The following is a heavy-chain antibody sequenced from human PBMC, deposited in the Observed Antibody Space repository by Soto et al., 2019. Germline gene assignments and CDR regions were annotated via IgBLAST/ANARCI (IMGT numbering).Heavy chain of an antibody. D-gene: IGHD3-10*02. V-gene: IGHV1-18*01. J-gene: IGHJ1*01. Sequence: GASVKVSCKASGYIFTSYGISWVRQAPGQGLEWMGRISTYNGNTKYAQKLQGRVTMTTDTSASIAYMELISLRSDPTAVSFCARANVLWPLFDWG. CDR1: GYIFTSYG. CDR2: ISTYNGNT. CDR3: ARANVLWPLFD.